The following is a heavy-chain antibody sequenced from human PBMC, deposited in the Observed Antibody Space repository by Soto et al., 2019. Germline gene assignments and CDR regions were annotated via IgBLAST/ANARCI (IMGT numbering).Heavy chain of an antibody. CDR2: ISGSGGST. CDR3: AKGLRPIIYWYFDL. CDR1: GFTFSSYA. Sequence: EVQLLESGGGLVQPGGSLRLSCAASGFTFSSYAMSWVRQAPGKGLEWVSAISGSGGSTYYADSVKGRFTISRDNXXNTLYLQMNSLRAEDTAVYYCAKGLRPIIYWYFDLWGRGTLVTVSS. J-gene: IGHJ2*01. V-gene: IGHV3-23*01. D-gene: IGHD4-17*01.